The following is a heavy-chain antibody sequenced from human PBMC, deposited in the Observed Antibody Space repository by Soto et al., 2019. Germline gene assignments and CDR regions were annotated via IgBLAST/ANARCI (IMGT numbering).Heavy chain of an antibody. J-gene: IGHJ4*02. CDR3: ARVGAYCVSTSCHDY. CDR2: ISAYNGNT. CDR1: GYTFTNYG. V-gene: IGHV1-18*01. Sequence: QVQLVQSGAEVKKPGASVKVSCKASGYTFTNYGISWVRQAPGQGLEWMGWISAYNGNTDYAQKLQGRVTLTPDTSTRSAYVDRRSLRSDDTAVYYCARVGAYCVSTSCHDYWGQGTLVTVSS. D-gene: IGHD2-2*01.